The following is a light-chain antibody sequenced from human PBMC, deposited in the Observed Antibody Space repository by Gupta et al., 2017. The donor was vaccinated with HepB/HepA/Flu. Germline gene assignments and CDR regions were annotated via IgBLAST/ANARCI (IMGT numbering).Light chain of an antibody. CDR1: HDISRY. J-gene: IGKJ1*01. CDR2: LSS. V-gene: IGKV1-39*01. CDR3: QQSYNSPWT. Sequence: EIQDNPSPSSLSAIFGDRVIITCRTTHDISRYLNWYQQRPGQAPKLLIYLSSSLQKGVPSRFSGSGSGTDFTLTISSLQPEDFATYFCQQSYNSPWTFGLGTKVEIK.